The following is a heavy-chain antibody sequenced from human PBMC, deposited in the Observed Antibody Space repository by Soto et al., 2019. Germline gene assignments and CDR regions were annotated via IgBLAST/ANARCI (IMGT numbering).Heavy chain of an antibody. J-gene: IGHJ4*02. Sequence: EVQLVESGGGLVQPGGSLRLSCAASGFTFSSFWMTWVRQAPGKGLEWVANINQDGSEKHYVDSVKGRFTISRDNAKNSLSLQMSSLKVEDTAVYYCARERAGRTIFDYWGQGTLVTVSS. CDR3: ARERAGRTIFDY. CDR2: INQDGSEK. D-gene: IGHD1-1*01. CDR1: GFTFSSFW. V-gene: IGHV3-7*03.